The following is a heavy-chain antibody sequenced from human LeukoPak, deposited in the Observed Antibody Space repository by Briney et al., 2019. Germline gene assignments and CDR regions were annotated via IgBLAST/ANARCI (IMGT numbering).Heavy chain of an antibody. D-gene: IGHD1-26*01. CDR2: ISSSSSTI. V-gene: IGHV3-48*04. Sequence: SGGSLRLSCAASGFTFSSYSMNWVRQAPGKGLEWVSYISSSSSTIYYADSVKGRFTISRDNAKNSLYLQMNSLRAEDTAVYYCATAEWELPLDYWGQGTLVTVSS. J-gene: IGHJ4*02. CDR1: GFTFSSYS. CDR3: ATAEWELPLDY.